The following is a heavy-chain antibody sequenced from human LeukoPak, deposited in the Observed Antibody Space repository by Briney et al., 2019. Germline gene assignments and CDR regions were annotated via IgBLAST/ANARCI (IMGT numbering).Heavy chain of an antibody. CDR3: ARSKSSSWFYYGMDV. D-gene: IGHD6-13*01. Sequence: SETLSLTCEVSGGSFSGHYWSWIRQSPDKGLEWIGEILHTGVSNYSPSLKSRLTMSIDTSKRQFSLSLSSVTAADTAVYYCARSKSSSWFYYGMDVWGQGTTVTVSS. J-gene: IGHJ6*02. CDR1: GGSFSGHY. V-gene: IGHV4-34*12. CDR2: ILHTGVS.